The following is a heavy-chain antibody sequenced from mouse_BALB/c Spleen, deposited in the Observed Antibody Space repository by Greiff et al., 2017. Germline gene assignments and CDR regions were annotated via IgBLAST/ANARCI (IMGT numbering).Heavy chain of an antibody. J-gene: IGHJ4*01. CDR2: IWAGGST. V-gene: IGHV2-9*02. Sequence: QVQLKESGPGLVAPSQSLSITCTVSGFSLTSYGVHWVRQPPGKGLEWLGVIWAGGSTNYNSALKSRLSISKDNSKSQVFLKMNSLQTDDTARYYCAREDAMDYWGQGTSVTVSS. CDR3: AREDAMDY. CDR1: GFSLTSYG.